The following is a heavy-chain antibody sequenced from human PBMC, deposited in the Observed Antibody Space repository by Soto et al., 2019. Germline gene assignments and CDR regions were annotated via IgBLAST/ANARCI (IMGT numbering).Heavy chain of an antibody. CDR3: ARGGVTALDY. V-gene: IGHV1-3*05. CDR2: INVENGNT. D-gene: IGHD2-21*02. J-gene: IGHJ4*02. CDR1: GYTFTNYA. Sequence: QVKLVQSGAEEKKPGASVKVSCKASGYTFTNYAMHWVRQAPGQRLEWMGWINVENGNTKYSETFQGRVTITRDTSASAAYVELSSLRSEDTAVYYCARGGVTALDYWGQGTLVTVSS.